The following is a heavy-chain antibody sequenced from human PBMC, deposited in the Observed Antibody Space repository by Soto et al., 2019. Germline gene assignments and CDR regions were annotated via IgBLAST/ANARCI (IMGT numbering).Heavy chain of an antibody. Sequence: SETLSLTCTVSGAFVNSGGYYWGWIRQHPGNGPEWIGCIHNSGSTYYNPSLKSRITLSLDTSQNHFSLKLSSVTAADTAFYFCASAASSGYYLRTWGQGTLVTVSS. V-gene: IGHV4-31*03. D-gene: IGHD3-22*01. CDR3: ASAASSGYYLRT. CDR2: IHNSGST. CDR1: GAFVNSGGYY. J-gene: IGHJ4*02.